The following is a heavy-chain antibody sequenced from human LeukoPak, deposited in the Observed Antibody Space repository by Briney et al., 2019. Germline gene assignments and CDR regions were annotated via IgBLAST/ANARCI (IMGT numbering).Heavy chain of an antibody. V-gene: IGHV4-59*08. CDR1: GGSISSYY. J-gene: IGHJ4*02. CDR2: IYHSGST. CDR3: ARALDTAMVTDFD. D-gene: IGHD5-18*01. Sequence: SETLSLTCTVSGGSISSYYWSWIRQPPGKGLEWIGYIYHSGSTYYNPSLKSRVTISVDTSKNQFSLKLSSVTAADAAVYYCARALDTAMVTDFDWGQGTLVTVSS.